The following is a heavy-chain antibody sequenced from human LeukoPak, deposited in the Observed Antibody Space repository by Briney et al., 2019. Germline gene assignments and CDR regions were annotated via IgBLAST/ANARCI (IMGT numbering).Heavy chain of an antibody. V-gene: IGHV3-23*01. CDR2: ISVSGNT. CDR3: AKDLGLRLGYMDV. Sequence: GGSLRLSCAASGFTLSSYAMSWVRQGPGKGLEWVSAISVSGNTYHADSVKGRFTISRDSSKNTLYLQMNSLRAEDTAVYYCAKDLGLRLGYMDVWGKGTTVTISS. D-gene: IGHD5-12*01. CDR1: GFTLSSYA. J-gene: IGHJ6*03.